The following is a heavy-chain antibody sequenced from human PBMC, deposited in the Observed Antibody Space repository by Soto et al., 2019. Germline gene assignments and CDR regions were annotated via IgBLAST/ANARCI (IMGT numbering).Heavy chain of an antibody. Sequence: SETLSLTCTVSGGSISSGDYYWSWIRQPPGKGLEWIGYIYYSGSTYYNPSLKSRVTISVDTSKNQFSLKLSSVTAADTAVYYCARGRSSGYFIGAFDIWGQGTMVTVSS. J-gene: IGHJ3*02. CDR1: GGSISSGDYY. CDR3: ARGRSSGYFIGAFDI. D-gene: IGHD3-22*01. CDR2: IYYSGST. V-gene: IGHV4-30-4*01.